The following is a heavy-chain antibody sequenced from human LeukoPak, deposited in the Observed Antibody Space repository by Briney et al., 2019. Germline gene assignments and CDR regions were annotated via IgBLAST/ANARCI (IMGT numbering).Heavy chain of an antibody. Sequence: GGSLRLSCAASGFTVSSNYMSWVRQAPGKGLEWVSVIYSGGSTYYADSVKGRFTISRDNSKNTLYLQMNSLRAEDTAVYYCARWLEDSSGYYHGGAFDIWGQGTMVTVSS. V-gene: IGHV3-53*01. J-gene: IGHJ3*02. D-gene: IGHD3-22*01. CDR2: IYSGGST. CDR1: GFTVSSNY. CDR3: ARWLEDSSGYYHGGAFDI.